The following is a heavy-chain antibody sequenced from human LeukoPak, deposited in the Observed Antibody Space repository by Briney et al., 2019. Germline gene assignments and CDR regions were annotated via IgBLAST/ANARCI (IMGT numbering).Heavy chain of an antibody. CDR2: IYYSGST. CDR3: ASLDAYNMNFDY. J-gene: IGHJ4*02. Sequence: SETLSLTCSVSGGSISSSFWSWLRQPPGKGLEWIGYIYYSGSTKYNPSLKSQVTISVDTSKNQFSLKLSSVTAADTAVYYCASLDAYNMNFDYWGQGALVTVSS. D-gene: IGHD5-24*01. V-gene: IGHV4-59*01. CDR1: GGSISSSF.